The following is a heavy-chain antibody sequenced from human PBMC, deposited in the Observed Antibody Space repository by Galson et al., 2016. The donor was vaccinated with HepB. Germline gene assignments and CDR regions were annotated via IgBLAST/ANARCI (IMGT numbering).Heavy chain of an antibody. J-gene: IGHJ4*02. V-gene: IGHV4-4*02. D-gene: IGHD4-17*01. Sequence: SETLSLTRAVSAPSISSAYWWSWIRQPPGKGLAWIGEIYQSAPTNYNPSLEGRFTISLDKAKNQFSLRLTSLTAADTAVYYCASKLTVLDYWGQGTLATVSS. CDR2: IYQSAPT. CDR3: ASKLTVLDY. CDR1: APSISSAYW.